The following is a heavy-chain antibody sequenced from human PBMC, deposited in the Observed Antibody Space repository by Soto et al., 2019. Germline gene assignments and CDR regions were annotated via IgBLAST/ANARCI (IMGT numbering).Heavy chain of an antibody. Sequence: EVQLLESGGGLVQPGGSLRLSCAASGFTFSSYAMSWVRQAPGKGLEWVSAISGSGGSTYYADSVKGRFTISRDNSKNTLYLQMNSLRAEDTAVYYCAMHIPWGVVVRVEFDYWGQGTLVTVSS. CDR1: GFTFSSYA. J-gene: IGHJ4*02. V-gene: IGHV3-23*01. CDR2: ISGSGGST. D-gene: IGHD2-15*01. CDR3: AMHIPWGVVVRVEFDY.